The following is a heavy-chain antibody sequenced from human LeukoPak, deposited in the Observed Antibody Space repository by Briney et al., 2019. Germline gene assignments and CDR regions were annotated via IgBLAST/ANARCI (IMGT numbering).Heavy chain of an antibody. CDR3: ASHLGGRDESTAYRPFDC. V-gene: IGHV3-7*01. CDR2: IKEDGSEK. CDR1: GFIFNSYG. D-gene: IGHD5-24*01. Sequence: PGRSLRLSCVASGFIFNSYGMHWVRQAPGKGLEWVANIKEDGSEKHYVDSVEGRFTISIDNARNSLYLQMSSLRVEDTAMYYCASHLGGRDESTAYRPFDCWGQGNLVTVSP. J-gene: IGHJ4*02.